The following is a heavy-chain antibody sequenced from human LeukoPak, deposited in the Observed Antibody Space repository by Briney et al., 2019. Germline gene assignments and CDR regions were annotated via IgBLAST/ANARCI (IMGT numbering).Heavy chain of an antibody. CDR3: ARDTHPYCNSTSCYIANWFDP. Sequence: GGSLRLSFTASGFTFSSYSLNWVRQPPGKGLEWVSSISNSSSYIYYADSVKGRFTIYSANAKNSLYLQMNTLRAEDTAVYYCARDTHPYCNSTSCYIANWFDPWGQGTGVIVTS. CDR1: GFTFSSYS. D-gene: IGHD2-2*02. V-gene: IGHV3-21*01. CDR2: ISNSSSYI. J-gene: IGHJ5*02.